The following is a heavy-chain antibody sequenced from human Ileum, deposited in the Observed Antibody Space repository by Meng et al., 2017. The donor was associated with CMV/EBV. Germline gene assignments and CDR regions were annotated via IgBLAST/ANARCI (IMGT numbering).Heavy chain of an antibody. D-gene: IGHD6-6*01. Sequence: VELQTVWAVVLKPSQPLFLTCAVFCGSLSGYYWRWIRQTPDKGLEWIAEINYTGNTWFNPALKSRITMSIDTSANQLSLKLTSVTAADAAVYYCARGWVHSASSLHFDYWSQGTLVTVSS. CDR1: CGSLSGYY. J-gene: IGHJ4*01. CDR2: INYTGNT. V-gene: IGHV4-34*01. CDR3: ARGWVHSASSLHFDY.